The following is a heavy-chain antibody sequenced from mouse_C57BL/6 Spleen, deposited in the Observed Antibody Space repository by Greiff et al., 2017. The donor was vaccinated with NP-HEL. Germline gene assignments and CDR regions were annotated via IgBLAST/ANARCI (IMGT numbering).Heavy chain of an antibody. CDR2: IWRGGST. D-gene: IGHD2-3*01. Sequence: VMLVESGPGLVQPSQSLSITCTVSGFSLTSYGVHWVRQSPGKGLEWLGVIWRGGSTDYNAAFMSRLSITKDNSKSQVFFKMNSLQADDTAIYYCAKGGRDGYFYAMDYWGQGTSVTVSS. CDR1: GFSLTSYG. CDR3: AKGGRDGYFYAMDY. V-gene: IGHV2-5*01. J-gene: IGHJ4*01.